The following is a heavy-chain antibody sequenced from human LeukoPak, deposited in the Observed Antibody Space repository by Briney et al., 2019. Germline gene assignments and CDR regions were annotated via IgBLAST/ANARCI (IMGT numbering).Heavy chain of an antibody. J-gene: IGHJ6*03. Sequence: PSEIPSLTCTVSGGSICRYYWSWIRQHPGKGLEWIGYIYYSGSTNYSPSLKSRVTISVDTSKNQFSLKLSSVTAADTAVYYCARVPAAIEDYYYYYYMDVWGKGTTVTVSS. CDR1: GGSICRYY. D-gene: IGHD2-2*02. CDR2: IYYSGST. CDR3: ARVPAAIEDYYYYYYMDV. V-gene: IGHV4-59*01.